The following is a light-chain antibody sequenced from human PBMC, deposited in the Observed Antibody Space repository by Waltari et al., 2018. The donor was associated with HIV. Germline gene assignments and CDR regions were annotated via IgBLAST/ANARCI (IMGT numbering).Light chain of an antibody. CDR3: QSYDSSLRASV. J-gene: IGLJ2*01. V-gene: IGLV1-40*01. Sequence: QSALTQPPSVSGAPGQRVTISCHGNRSNIGAGYFVYWYQHLPGTAPKLLVYCDINRPSGGPDLCSGSKSGTSASLVITGLQAEDEADYYCQSYDSSLRASVFGGGTKLTVL. CDR1: RSNIGAGYF. CDR2: CDI.